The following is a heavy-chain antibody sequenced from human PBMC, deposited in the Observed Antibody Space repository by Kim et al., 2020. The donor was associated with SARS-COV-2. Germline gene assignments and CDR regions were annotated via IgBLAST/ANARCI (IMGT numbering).Heavy chain of an antibody. V-gene: IGHV1-69*13. D-gene: IGHD5-12*01. CDR3: ARVDIVATEDPYYYYGMDV. CDR1: GGTFSSYA. Sequence: SVKVSCKASGGTFSSYAISWVRQAPGQGLEWMGGIIPIFGTANYAQKFQGRVTITADESTSTAYMELSSLRSEDTAVYYCARVDIVATEDPYYYYGMDVWGQGTTVTVSS. J-gene: IGHJ6*02. CDR2: IIPIFGTA.